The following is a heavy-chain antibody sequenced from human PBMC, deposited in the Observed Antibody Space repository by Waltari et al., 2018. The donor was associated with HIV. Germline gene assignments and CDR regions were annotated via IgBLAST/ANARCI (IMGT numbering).Heavy chain of an antibody. V-gene: IGHV3-33*01. CDR3: ARRGVLTYYYTMDV. D-gene: IGHD3-10*01. J-gene: IGHJ6*02. CDR2: IWYDGSNK. Sequence: QVQLVESGGGVVQPGRSLRPSGAASGFTFSSYGMHWVRQAPGKGLEWVAVIWYDGSNKYYADSVKGRFSISRDNSKNTLYLQMNSLRAEDTAVYFCARRGVLTYYYTMDVWGQGTTVTVSS. CDR1: GFTFSSYG.